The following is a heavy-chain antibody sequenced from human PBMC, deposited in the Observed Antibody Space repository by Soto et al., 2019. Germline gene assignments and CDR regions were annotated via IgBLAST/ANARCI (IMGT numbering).Heavy chain of an antibody. CDR2: IGGTDGDSDGVP. CDR3: VKRGRNWGAFDF. V-gene: IGHV3-23*01. J-gene: IGHJ3*01. Sequence: VQLLESGGDLVQPGGSLRLSCVASGFILNNYAMSWVRQAPGKGLEWVSIIGGTDGDSDGVPWYADSVKGRFTISRDSSANTLFLHMYNLRPEDSALYYCVKRGRNWGAFDFWGQGTTVVVSS. CDR1: GFILNNYA. D-gene: IGHD7-27*01.